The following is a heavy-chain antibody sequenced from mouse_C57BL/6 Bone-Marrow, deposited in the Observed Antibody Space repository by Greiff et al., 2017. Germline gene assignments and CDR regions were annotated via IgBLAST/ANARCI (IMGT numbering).Heavy chain of an antibody. CDR3: VSSYYYGRSYWFAY. CDR2: IDPSDSYT. D-gene: IGHD1-1*01. J-gene: IGHJ3*01. CDR1: GYTFTSYW. V-gene: IGHV1-69*01. Sequence: QVQLKQPGAELVMPGASVKLSCKASGYTFTSYWMHWVKQRPGQGLEWIGEIDPSDSYTNYNQKFKGKSTLTVDKSSSTAYMQLSSLTSEDSAVYYCVSSYYYGRSYWFAYWGQGTLVTVSA.